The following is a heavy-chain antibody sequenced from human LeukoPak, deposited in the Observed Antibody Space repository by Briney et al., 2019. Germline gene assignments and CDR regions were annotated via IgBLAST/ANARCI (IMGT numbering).Heavy chain of an antibody. CDR2: INHSGST. Sequence: SETLSLTCAVYGGSFSGYYWSWIRQPPGKGLEWIGEINHSGSTNYNPSLKSRVTISVDTSKNQFSLKLSSVTAADTAVYYCARSQSGSYYVFYYYGMDVWGQGTTVTVSS. CDR1: GGSFSGYY. V-gene: IGHV4-34*01. CDR3: ARSQSGSYYVFYYYGMDV. J-gene: IGHJ6*02. D-gene: IGHD1-26*01.